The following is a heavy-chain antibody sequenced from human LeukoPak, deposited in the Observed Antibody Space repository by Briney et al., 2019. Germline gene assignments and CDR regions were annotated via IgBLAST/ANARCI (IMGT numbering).Heavy chain of an antibody. Sequence: GGSLRLSCAASGFTFSSYGMHWVRQAPGKGLEWVAFIRYDGSNKYYADSVKGRFTISRDNSKNTLYLQMNSLRAEDTAVYYCARDACSSTSCYFDYWGQGTLVTVSS. CDR1: GFTFSSYG. V-gene: IGHV3-30*02. J-gene: IGHJ4*02. D-gene: IGHD2-2*01. CDR3: ARDACSSTSCYFDY. CDR2: IRYDGSNK.